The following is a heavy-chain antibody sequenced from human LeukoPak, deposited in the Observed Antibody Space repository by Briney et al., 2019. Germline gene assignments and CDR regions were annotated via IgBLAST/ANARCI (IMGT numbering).Heavy chain of an antibody. J-gene: IGHJ5*02. Sequence: ASVKVSCKASGSTFTNSGISWVRQAPGQGLEWMGWISPYNGNTDYPQKVQGRVTMTTDTSTSTAYMELRSLRSDDTAVYYCARGGVGLCSGGSCPTGWFDPWGQGTLVTVSS. CDR2: ISPYNGNT. CDR1: GSTFTNSG. CDR3: ARGGVGLCSGGSCPTGWFDP. V-gene: IGHV1-18*01. D-gene: IGHD2-15*01.